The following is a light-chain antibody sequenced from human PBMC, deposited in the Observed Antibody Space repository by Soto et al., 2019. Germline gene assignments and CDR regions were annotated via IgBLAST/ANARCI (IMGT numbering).Light chain of an antibody. Sequence: EIVLTQSPGTLSLSPGESATLSCRASQSVSSRYVAWYQKQLGQAPRLLIYDVSNRATGIPDRFIGSGSGTDFTLTITRLEPEDFALYYCQQSGSSPSTFGQGTKV. CDR1: QSVSSRY. CDR2: DVS. V-gene: IGKV3-20*01. CDR3: QQSGSSPST. J-gene: IGKJ1*01.